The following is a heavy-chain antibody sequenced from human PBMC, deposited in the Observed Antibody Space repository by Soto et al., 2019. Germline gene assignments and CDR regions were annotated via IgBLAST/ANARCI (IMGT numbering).Heavy chain of an antibody. D-gene: IGHD6-13*01. CDR2: IIPIFGTA. Sequence: QVQLVQSGAEVKKPGSSVKVSCKASGGTFSSYAISWVRQAPGQGLEWMGGIIPIFGTANYAQKFQGRVTITADESTSTAYMELSSLRSEDTAVYYCARHSGIAAAGTKEYFQHWGQGTLVTVSS. V-gene: IGHV1-69*12. J-gene: IGHJ1*01. CDR1: GGTFSSYA. CDR3: ARHSGIAAAGTKEYFQH.